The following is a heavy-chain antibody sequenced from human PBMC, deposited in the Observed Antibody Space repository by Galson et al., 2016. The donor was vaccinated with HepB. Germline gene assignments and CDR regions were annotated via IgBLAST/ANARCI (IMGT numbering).Heavy chain of an antibody. CDR3: ARDNGEKGCAFDY. D-gene: IGHD2-8*01. Sequence: TLSLTCTVSGGSIRSGGYFWSWVRQHPGRGLEWVGYIFYSGKTYYNPSLKSRVSISVDTSKNQFSLKVNSVTVADTAVYFCARDNGEKGCAFDYWGQGALVTVSS. CDR1: GGSIRSGGYF. V-gene: IGHV4-31*03. J-gene: IGHJ4*02. CDR2: IFYSGKT.